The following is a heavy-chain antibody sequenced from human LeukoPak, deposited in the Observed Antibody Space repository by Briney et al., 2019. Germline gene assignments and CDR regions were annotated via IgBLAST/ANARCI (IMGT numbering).Heavy chain of an antibody. J-gene: IGHJ4*02. Sequence: GGSLRLSCAASGFTFSSYSMNWVRQAPGKGLEWVSCISSSSSYIYYADSVKGRFTISRDNAKKSLYMQMNRLRAEETAVYYCARNYYGRCTPIAYWSQGTLVTVSS. CDR3: ARNYYGRCTPIAY. V-gene: IGHV3-21*01. CDR2: ISSSSSYI. D-gene: IGHD3-10*01. CDR1: GFTFSSYS.